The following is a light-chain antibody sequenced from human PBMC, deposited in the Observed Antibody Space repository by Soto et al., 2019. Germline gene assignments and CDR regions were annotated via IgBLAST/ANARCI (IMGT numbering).Light chain of an antibody. CDR2: GAS. CDR1: QSVSSNY. CDR3: QQYGSSPGT. V-gene: IGKV3-20*01. Sequence: EIVLTQSPGTLSLSPGERATLSCSASQSVSSNYLAWYQQKPGQAPRLLIYGASSRATGIPDRFSGSGSGTDFTLTISRLEPEDFAVYYCQQYGSSPGTFGQGTMVDNK. J-gene: IGKJ1*01.